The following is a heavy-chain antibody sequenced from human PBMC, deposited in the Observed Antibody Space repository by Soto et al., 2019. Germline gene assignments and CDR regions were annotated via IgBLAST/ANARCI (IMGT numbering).Heavy chain of an antibody. V-gene: IGHV3-30*18. CDR2: ISYDGSNK. CDR1: GFTFSSYG. J-gene: IGHJ3*02. Sequence: QVQLVESGGGVVQPGRFLRLSCAASGFTFSSYGMHWVRQAPGKGLEWVAVISYDGSNKYYADSVKGRFTIYRDNSKNTLYLQTNSLRAEDTAVYYCAKNTVAGMRNAFDIWGQGTMVTVSS. CDR3: AKNTVAGMRNAFDI. D-gene: IGHD6-19*01.